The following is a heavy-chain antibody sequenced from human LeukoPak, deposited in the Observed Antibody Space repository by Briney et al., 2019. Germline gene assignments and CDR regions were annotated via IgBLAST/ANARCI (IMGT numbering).Heavy chain of an antibody. CDR3: ARSGYNRFNY. J-gene: IGHJ4*02. V-gene: IGHV3-48*01. Sequence: GGSLRLSCAASGFTFSSYSMIWVRQAPGKGLEWVSYISSSSSTIYYADSVKGRFTISRDNSKNTLYLQMNSLRAEDTAVYYCARSGYNRFNYWGQGTLVTVSS. CDR1: GFTFSSYS. D-gene: IGHD5-24*01. CDR2: ISSSSSTI.